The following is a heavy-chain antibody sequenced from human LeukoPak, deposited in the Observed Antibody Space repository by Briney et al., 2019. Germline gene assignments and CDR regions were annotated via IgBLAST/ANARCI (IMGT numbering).Heavy chain of an antibody. CDR2: ISSSSSYI. CDR1: GFTFSIYS. D-gene: IGHD1-26*01. J-gene: IGHJ4*02. CDR3: ARVNVGFVSDY. Sequence: GGSLRLSCAAFGFTFSIYSMNWVRQAPGKGLEWVSSISSSSSYIYYADSVKGRFTISRDNAMNSLYLQMNSLRAEDTAVYYCARVNVGFVSDYWGQGTLVTVSS. V-gene: IGHV3-21*01.